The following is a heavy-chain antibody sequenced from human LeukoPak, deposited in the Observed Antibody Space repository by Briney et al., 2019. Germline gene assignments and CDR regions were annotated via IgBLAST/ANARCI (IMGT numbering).Heavy chain of an antibody. J-gene: IGHJ4*02. V-gene: IGHV4-39*01. Sequence: PSETLSLTCTVSGGSISSGPDYWGWIRQPPGKGLEWIGNIYYGENTYYNPSLKSRVTISIDTSKNQFSLKLSSVTAADTAVYYCAGQYGAPPSPYYFDYWGQGTLVTVSS. CDR2: IYYGENT. D-gene: IGHD4-17*01. CDR1: GGSISSGPDY. CDR3: AGQYGAPPSPYYFDY.